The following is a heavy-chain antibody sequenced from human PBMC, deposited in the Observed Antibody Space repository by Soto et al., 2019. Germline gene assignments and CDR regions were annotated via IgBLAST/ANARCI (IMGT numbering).Heavy chain of an antibody. Sequence: GSLRLSCAASGFTFSDYYMSWIRQAPGKGLEWVSYISSSSSYTNYADSVKGRFTISRDNAKNSLYLQMNSLRAEDTAVYYCARSRDTAMGDDYWGQGTLVTVSS. V-gene: IGHV3-11*06. J-gene: IGHJ4*02. CDR1: GFTFSDYY. D-gene: IGHD5-18*01. CDR2: ISSSSSYT. CDR3: ARSRDTAMGDDY.